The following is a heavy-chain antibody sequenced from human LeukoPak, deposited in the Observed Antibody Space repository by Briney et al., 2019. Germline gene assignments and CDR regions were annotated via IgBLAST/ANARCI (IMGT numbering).Heavy chain of an antibody. Sequence: RGCLRVSCAAPLYSLSNSAMRWVRQTPGEGLGWVSGISDTGVMTCYADSVKGRFTISRDNSKNTLYLQMNSLRAEDTAVYYCAKHMVDVTGGLHYFDSWGQGTLVTVSS. V-gene: IGHV3-23*01. CDR2: ISDTGVMT. J-gene: IGHJ4*02. CDR3: AKHMVDVTGGLHYFDS. D-gene: IGHD2-8*02. CDR1: LYSLSNSA.